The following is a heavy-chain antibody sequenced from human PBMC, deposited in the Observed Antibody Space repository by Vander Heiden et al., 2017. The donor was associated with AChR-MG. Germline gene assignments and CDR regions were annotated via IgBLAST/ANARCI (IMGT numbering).Heavy chain of an antibody. CDR1: GFTFSSYS. J-gene: IGHJ1*01. Sequence: EVHLLHSGGGLVQPGGSLRLSCAASGFTFSSYSMIWVRQAPGKGLEWVSAISGSGTNTYYGGSVKGRFTISRDNSKNTVFLQMHSLRAEDTAVYYCAKGTDSYGYHSDIWGQGSLVTVS. CDR2: ISGSGTNT. CDR3: AKGTDSYGYHSDI. V-gene: IGHV3-23*01. D-gene: IGHD6-25*01.